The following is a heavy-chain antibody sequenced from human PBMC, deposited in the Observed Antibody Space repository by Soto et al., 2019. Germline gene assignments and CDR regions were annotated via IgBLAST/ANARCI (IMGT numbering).Heavy chain of an antibody. V-gene: IGHV1-69*06. Sequence: SVKVSCKASGGTFSSYAISWVRRAPGQGLEWMGGIIPIFGTANYAQKFQGRVTITADKSTSTAYMELSSLRSEDTAVYYCARVLAAAGMFYYYYGMDVWGQGTTVTVSS. CDR2: IIPIFGTA. CDR1: GGTFSSYA. D-gene: IGHD6-13*01. J-gene: IGHJ6*02. CDR3: ARVLAAAGMFYYYYGMDV.